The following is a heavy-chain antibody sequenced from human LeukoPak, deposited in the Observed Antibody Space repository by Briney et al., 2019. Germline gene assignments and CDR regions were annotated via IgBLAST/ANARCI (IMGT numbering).Heavy chain of an antibody. V-gene: IGHV3-74*01. D-gene: IGHD3-10*01. CDR2: INSDGSST. CDR3: STGSGHAFDI. J-gene: IGHJ3*02. Sequence: GVSLRLSCAASGFTFSSYWMHWLRHVPGKGLVWVSRINSDGSSTSYADSVKGRFTISRDNAKNTLYVQMNSLRAEDTAVYYCSTGSGHAFDIWGRGTMVTVSS. CDR1: GFTFSSYW.